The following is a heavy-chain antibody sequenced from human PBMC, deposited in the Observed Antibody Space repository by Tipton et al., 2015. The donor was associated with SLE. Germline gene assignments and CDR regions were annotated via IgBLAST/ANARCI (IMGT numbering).Heavy chain of an antibody. Sequence: TLSLTCTVSGGSISSSSYYWGWIRQPPGKGLEWIGSIYYSGNTYYDPSLKSRFTISVDTSKNHFSLKLSSVTAADTAVYYCARRLVAAANDWYFGLWGRGTLVTVSS. D-gene: IGHD2-2*01. V-gene: IGHV4-39*07. CDR3: ARRLVAAANDWYFGL. CDR1: GGSISSSSYY. CDR2: IYYSGNT. J-gene: IGHJ2*01.